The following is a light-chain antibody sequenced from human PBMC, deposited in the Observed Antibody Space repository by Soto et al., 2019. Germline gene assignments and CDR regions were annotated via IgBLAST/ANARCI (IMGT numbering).Light chain of an antibody. CDR2: TAS. CDR3: QQYDSYSYT. Sequence: IHLTQSPSFLSASLGDRVTITCRASQGISNFLAWYQQKPGKAPELLIYTASTLRSGVPSRFSGSGSGTEFTLTISSLQPEDFATYYCQQYDSYSYTFGQGTKLEIK. J-gene: IGKJ2*01. V-gene: IGKV1-9*01. CDR1: QGISNF.